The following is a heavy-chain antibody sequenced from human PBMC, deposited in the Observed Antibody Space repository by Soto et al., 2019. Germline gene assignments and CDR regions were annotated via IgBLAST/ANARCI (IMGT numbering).Heavy chain of an antibody. CDR3: ARADGNIVVVPAAIQAYLGMDV. V-gene: IGHV1-2*02. CDR2: INPNSGGT. CDR1: GYTFTGYY. J-gene: IGHJ6*02. Sequence: RASVKVSCKASGYTFTGYYMHWVRQAPGQGLEWMGWINPNSGGTNYAQKFQGRVTMTRDTSISTAYMELSRLRSDDTAVYYCARADGNIVVVPAAIQAYLGMDVWGQGTTVTVSS. D-gene: IGHD2-2*01.